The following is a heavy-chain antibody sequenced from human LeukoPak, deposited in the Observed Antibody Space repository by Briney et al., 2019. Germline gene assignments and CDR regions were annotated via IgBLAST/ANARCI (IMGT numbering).Heavy chain of an antibody. CDR1: GYIFTGHY. CDR3: ARVGDGLNDAFDI. D-gene: IGHD5-24*01. V-gene: IGHV1-2*06. Sequence: GASVKVSCKASGYIFTGHYMNWVRQVPGQGLEWMGRINPKTGGTNYAQNFQGRVTMTRDTSISTTYMELSRLRPDDTAVYYYARVGDGLNDAFDIWGQGTMVTVSS. CDR2: INPKTGGT. J-gene: IGHJ3*02.